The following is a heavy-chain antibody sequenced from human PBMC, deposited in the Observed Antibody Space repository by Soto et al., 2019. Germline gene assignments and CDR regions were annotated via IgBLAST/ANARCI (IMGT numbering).Heavy chain of an antibody. CDR3: TRDHVDTAMVIGDWNWFDP. D-gene: IGHD5-18*01. V-gene: IGHV3-49*04. CDR2: IRSKAYGGTT. Sequence: GGSLRLSCTASGFTFGDYAMSWVRQAPGKGLEWVGFIRSKAYGGTTEYAASVKGRFTISRDDSKSIAYLQMNSLKTEDTAVYYCTRDHVDTAMVIGDWNWFDPWGQGTLVTSPQ. J-gene: IGHJ5*02. CDR1: GFTFGDYA.